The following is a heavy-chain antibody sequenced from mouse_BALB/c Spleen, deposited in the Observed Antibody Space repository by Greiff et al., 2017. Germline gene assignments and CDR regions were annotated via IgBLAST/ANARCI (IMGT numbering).Heavy chain of an antibody. Sequence: VQLQQSGAELVRPGALVKLSCKASGFNIKDYYMHWVKQRPEQGLEWIGWIDPENGNTIYDPKFQGKASITADTSSNTAYLQLSSLTSEDTAVYYCASPLYYGSSYGYAMDYWGQGTSVTVSS. CDR2: IDPENGNT. V-gene: IGHV14-1*02. CDR1: GFNIKDYY. J-gene: IGHJ4*01. CDR3: ASPLYYGSSYGYAMDY. D-gene: IGHD1-1*01.